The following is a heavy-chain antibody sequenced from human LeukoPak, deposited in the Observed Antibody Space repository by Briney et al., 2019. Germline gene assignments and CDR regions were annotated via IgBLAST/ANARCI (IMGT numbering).Heavy chain of an antibody. CDR1: GGSVSSSY. D-gene: IGHD6-19*01. CDR3: ARGRSSGWYRDYYYGMDV. Sequence: SETLSLTCTVSGGSVSSSYWSWIRQPPGKGLEWVGYIYDSGTTNYNPSLNSRVTISLDTSKNQFSLKLSSVTAADTAVYYCARGRSSGWYRDYYYGMDVWGQGTTVTVSS. J-gene: IGHJ6*02. CDR2: IYDSGTT. V-gene: IGHV4-59*02.